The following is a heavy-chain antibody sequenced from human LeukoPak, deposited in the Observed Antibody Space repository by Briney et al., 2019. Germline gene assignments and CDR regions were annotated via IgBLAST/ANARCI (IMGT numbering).Heavy chain of an antibody. Sequence: PSQTLSLTCTVSGGSISSGGYYWSWIRQHPGKGLEWIGYIYYSGSTYYNPSLKSRVTISVDTSKNQFSLKLSSVTAADTAVYYCARVYHVGYSGWFDPWGQGTLVTVSS. V-gene: IGHV4-31*03. CDR3: ARVYHVGYSGWFDP. CDR2: IYYSGST. J-gene: IGHJ5*02. D-gene: IGHD2-15*01. CDR1: GGSISSGGYY.